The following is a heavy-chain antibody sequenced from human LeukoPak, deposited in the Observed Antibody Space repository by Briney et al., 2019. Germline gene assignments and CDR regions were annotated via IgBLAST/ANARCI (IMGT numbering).Heavy chain of an antibody. J-gene: IGHJ4*02. D-gene: IGHD2-21*02. Sequence: ASVKVSRKTSGYTFATYFMHWVRQAPGQGLERMGDIKTNSGVTNYAQKFRGRVPMTWDTSISTAYIELSGLTSDDTAIYYCARPTYCGSNCYFNFDYWGQGTLVTVSS. CDR1: GYTFATYF. CDR2: IKTNSGVT. V-gene: IGHV1-2*02. CDR3: ARPTYCGSNCYFNFDY.